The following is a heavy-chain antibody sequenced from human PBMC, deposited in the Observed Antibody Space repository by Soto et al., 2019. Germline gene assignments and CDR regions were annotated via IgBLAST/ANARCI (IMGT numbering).Heavy chain of an antibody. CDR1: GFTFSSYA. V-gene: IGHV3-23*01. CDR3: AKARYTDDCYQFDF. CDR2: ITCSGGST. J-gene: IGHJ4*02. D-gene: IGHD2-2*02. Sequence: EVRLLESGGALVQPGGSLRLSCAASGFTFSSYAMSWVRQAPGKGLEWVSVITCSGGSTKYADSVIGRFTISRDNSKNTLFLQKNSLRAEDGAGYYCAKARYTDDCYQFDFWGQGTMVDVSS.